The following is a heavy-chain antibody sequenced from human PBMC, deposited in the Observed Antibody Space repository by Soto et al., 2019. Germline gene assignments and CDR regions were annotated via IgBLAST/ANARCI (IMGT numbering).Heavy chain of an antibody. CDR1: GGSISSNY. D-gene: IGHD3-9*01. Sequence: QVQLQESGPGLVKPSETLSLTCTVSGGSISSNYWSWIRQPPGKGLEWIGYIYYTGSTDYNPSLKSRVTISVDTSKNQFSLKLSSVTAADTAVYYCARQSRPPALLTGYYRRFDFWGQGTMVTVSS. CDR3: ARQSRPPALLTGYYRRFDF. V-gene: IGHV4-59*08. CDR2: IYYTGST. J-gene: IGHJ3*01.